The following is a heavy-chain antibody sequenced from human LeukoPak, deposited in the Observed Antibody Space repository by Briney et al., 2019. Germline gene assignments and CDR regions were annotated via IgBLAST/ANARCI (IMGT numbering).Heavy chain of an antibody. J-gene: IGHJ3*01. Sequence: GESLKISCKVSGYSFTSYCIGWVRQMPGKGLEWMGIIYPGDSGPTYSPSFQGQVTISVDKSINTAYLQWSSLHASDTAMYYCGMSGDRVPLQDDVFDVWDQGTMVTVST. CDR3: GMSGDRVPLQDDVFDV. D-gene: IGHD1-26*01. CDR1: GYSFTSYC. CDR2: IYPGDSGP. V-gene: IGHV5-51*01.